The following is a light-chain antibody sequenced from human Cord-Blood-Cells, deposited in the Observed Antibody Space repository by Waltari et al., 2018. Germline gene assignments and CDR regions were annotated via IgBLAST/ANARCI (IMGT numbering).Light chain of an antibody. Sequence: EIVLTQSPATLSLSPGERATLSCRASQSVSSYLAGYQQKPGQAPRLLIYDASNRATGIPARFSGSGSGTDFTLTISSLEPEDVAVYYCQQRSNWPRAFGQGTKVEIK. CDR2: DAS. CDR3: QQRSNWPRA. V-gene: IGKV3-11*01. CDR1: QSVSSY. J-gene: IGKJ1*01.